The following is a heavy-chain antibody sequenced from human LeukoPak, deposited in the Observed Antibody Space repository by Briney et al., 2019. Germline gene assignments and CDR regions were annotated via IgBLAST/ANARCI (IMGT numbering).Heavy chain of an antibody. D-gene: IGHD1-1*01. V-gene: IGHV1-69*04. CDR3: ARGLGTGLGAFDI. J-gene: IGHJ3*02. CDR2: IIPILGIA. CDR1: GGTFSSYA. Sequence: GASLKVSCKASGGTFSSYAISWVRQAPGQGVEWMGRIIPILGIANYAQKFQGRVTITADKSTSTAYMELSSLRSEDTAVYYCARGLGTGLGAFDIWGQGTMVTVSS.